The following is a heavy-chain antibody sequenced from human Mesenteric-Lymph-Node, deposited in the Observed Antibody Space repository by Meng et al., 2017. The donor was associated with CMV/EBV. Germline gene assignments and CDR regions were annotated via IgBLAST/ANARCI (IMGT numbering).Heavy chain of an antibody. CDR1: GGTFSNFG. Sequence: KSSGGTFSNFGISWVRQAPGQGLQWMGRIIPILDLANYAQKFQGRVTFTADKSTSTAYMEMSSLRSDDTAVYYCAREILNLRWELGYWGQGTLVTVSS. J-gene: IGHJ4*02. V-gene: IGHV1-69*04. D-gene: IGHD1-26*01. CDR2: IIPILDLA. CDR3: AREILNLRWELGY.